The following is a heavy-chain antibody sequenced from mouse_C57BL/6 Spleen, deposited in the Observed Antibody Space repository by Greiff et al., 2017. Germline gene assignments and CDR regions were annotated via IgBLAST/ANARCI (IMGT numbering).Heavy chain of an antibody. D-gene: IGHD1-1*01. CDR2: ILPGSGST. CDR1: GYTFTGYW. J-gene: IGHJ3*01. Sequence: QVQLQQSGAELMKPGASVKLSCKATGYTFTGYWIEWVKQRPGHGLEWIGEILPGSGSTNYNEKFKGKATFTAATSSNTAYMQLSSLTAEDSAIYYYARHYYGSSCEETWFAYWGQGTLVTVSA. CDR3: ARHYYGSSCEETWFAY. V-gene: IGHV1-9*01.